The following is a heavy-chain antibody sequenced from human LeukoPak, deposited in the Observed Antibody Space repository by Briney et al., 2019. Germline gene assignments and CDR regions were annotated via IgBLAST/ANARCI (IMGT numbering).Heavy chain of an antibody. CDR1: GGSISSSSYY. CDR2: IYYSGST. Sequence: PSETLSLTCTVSGGSISSSSYYWGWIRQPPGKGLEWIGSIYYSGSTYYNPSLKSRVTMSVDTSKNQFSLKLSSVTAADTAVYYCARRVRWLQLYFDYWGQGTLVTVSS. CDR3: ARRVRWLQLYFDY. J-gene: IGHJ4*02. V-gene: IGHV4-39*01. D-gene: IGHD5-24*01.